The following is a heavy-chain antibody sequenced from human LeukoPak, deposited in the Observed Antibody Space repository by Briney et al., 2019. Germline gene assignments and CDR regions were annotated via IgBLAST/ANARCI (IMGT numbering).Heavy chain of an antibody. D-gene: IGHD4-17*01. Sequence: SVKVSCKASGGTFSSYAISWVRQAPGQGLEWMGGIIPIFGTANYAQKFQGRVTITADKSTSTAYMELSSLRSEDTAVYYCARAGKMTTVTPSDYWGQGTLVTVSS. CDR2: IIPIFGTA. CDR1: GGTFSSYA. J-gene: IGHJ4*02. CDR3: ARAGKMTTVTPSDY. V-gene: IGHV1-69*06.